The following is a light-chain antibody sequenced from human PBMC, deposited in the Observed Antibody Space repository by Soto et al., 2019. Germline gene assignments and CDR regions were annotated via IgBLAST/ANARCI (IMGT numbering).Light chain of an antibody. Sequence: QSALTQPASVSASPGQSITISCTGGKNDIGSSDYVSGYQQHPGKAPKLIIYGVSNRPSGTSDRFSGSKSGNTASLTISGLQTDDEADYYCSSSTSSNTLVFGGGTQLTVL. V-gene: IGLV2-14*01. CDR3: SSSTSSNTLV. J-gene: IGLJ3*02. CDR2: GVS. CDR1: KNDIGSSDY.